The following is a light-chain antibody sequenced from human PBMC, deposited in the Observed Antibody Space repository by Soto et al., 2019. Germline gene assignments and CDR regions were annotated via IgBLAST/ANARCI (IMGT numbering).Light chain of an antibody. Sequence: EIVLTQSPGTLSLSPGKRATLSCRASQSISSSYLAWYQQRPGQAPRLLIYGASSRATGIPDRFSGSGSGTEFTLTISRLEPEDFAVYYCQQYGSSSWTFGQGTKVAI. CDR1: QSISSSY. CDR2: GAS. V-gene: IGKV3-20*01. J-gene: IGKJ1*01. CDR3: QQYGSSSWT.